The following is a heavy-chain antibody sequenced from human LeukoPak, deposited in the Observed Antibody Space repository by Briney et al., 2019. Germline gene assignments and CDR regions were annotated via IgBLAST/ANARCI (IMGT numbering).Heavy chain of an antibody. Sequence: ASVKVSCKASGYTFTDYYLHWVRQAPGQGLEWMGWINPNSGGTNYAQNFQGWVTLTRDTSISTAYMELSRLKSDDTAVYYCARAPPDYGDYVFFDYWGRGTLVTVSS. CDR1: GYTFTDYY. CDR2: INPNSGGT. CDR3: ARAPPDYGDYVFFDY. V-gene: IGHV1-2*04. D-gene: IGHD4-17*01. J-gene: IGHJ4*02.